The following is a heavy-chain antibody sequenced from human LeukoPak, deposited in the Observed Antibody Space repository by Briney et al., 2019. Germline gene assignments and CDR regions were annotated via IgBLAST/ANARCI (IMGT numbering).Heavy chain of an antibody. D-gene: IGHD2-15*01. CDR2: INPNSGGT. J-gene: IGHJ4*02. CDR3: ARVGFCSGGLCPYYFDY. CDR1: GYTFTGYY. Sequence: ASVKDSCKASGYTFTGYYMHWVRQAPGQGLEWMGWINPNSGGTSFAQKFQGRVTMTRDTSISTAYMELSRLRSDDTAVYYCARVGFCSGGLCPYYFDYWGQGTLVTVSS. V-gene: IGHV1-2*02.